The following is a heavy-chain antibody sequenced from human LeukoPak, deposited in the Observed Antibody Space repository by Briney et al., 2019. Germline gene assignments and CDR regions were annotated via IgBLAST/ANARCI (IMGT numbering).Heavy chain of an antibody. D-gene: IGHD3-22*01. J-gene: IGHJ4*02. Sequence: PGRSLRLSCAASGFTFSSYGMHWVRQAPGKGLEWVAVISYDGSNEYYADSVKGRFTISRDNSKNMVYLQMNSLRVEDTAVYYCAKGYYDSGYWGQGTLVTVSS. CDR1: GFTFSSYG. CDR3: AKGYYDSGY. CDR2: ISYDGSNE. V-gene: IGHV3-30*18.